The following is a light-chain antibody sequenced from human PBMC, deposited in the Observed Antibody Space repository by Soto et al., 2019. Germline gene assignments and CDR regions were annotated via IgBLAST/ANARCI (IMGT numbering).Light chain of an antibody. J-gene: IGKJ5*01. Sequence: EIVMTQSPATLSVSPGERATLSCRASQSVSINLAWYQQKPGRAPRLLIYGASTRATGIPARFSGSGSGTEFTLTISSLQSEDFAVYYCQQYNNWVTFGQGTRLEI. CDR2: GAS. CDR3: QQYNNWVT. V-gene: IGKV3-15*01. CDR1: QSVSIN.